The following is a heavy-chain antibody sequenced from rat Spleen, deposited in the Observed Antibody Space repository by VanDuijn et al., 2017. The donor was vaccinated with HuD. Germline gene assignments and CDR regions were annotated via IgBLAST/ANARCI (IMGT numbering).Heavy chain of an antibody. CDR2: ISSDGGRN. J-gene: IGHJ2*01. CDR3: ARRHYGYTDYFDY. CDR1: GFNFNDYW. D-gene: IGHD1-9*01. V-gene: IGHV5-29*01. Sequence: EVKLVESGGGLVQPGRSLKLSCAASGFNFNDYWMGWVRQAPGKGLEWVATISSDGGRNFYRDSVKGRFTISRDNAKSTLSLQMDSLRSEDTATYYCARRHYGYTDYFDYWGQGVMVTVSS.